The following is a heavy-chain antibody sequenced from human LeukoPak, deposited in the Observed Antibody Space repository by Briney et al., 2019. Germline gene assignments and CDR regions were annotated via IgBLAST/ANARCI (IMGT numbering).Heavy chain of an antibody. Sequence: GESLKISCQGSGYIFTSYWIGWVRQRPGRGLEWMGIVYPGDSDSRYSPSFQGQVTISADKSISTAYLRWSSLQASDSAMYFCARTSFPQKHWGVRGGDSVDAFDMWGQGTMVTVAS. V-gene: IGHV5-51*01. J-gene: IGHJ3*02. CDR2: VYPGDSDS. CDR3: ARTSFPQKHWGVRGGDSVDAFDM. D-gene: IGHD4-23*01. CDR1: GYIFTSYW.